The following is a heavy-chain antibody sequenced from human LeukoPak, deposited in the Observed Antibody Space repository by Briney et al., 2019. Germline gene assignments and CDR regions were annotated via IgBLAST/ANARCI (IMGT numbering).Heavy chain of an antibody. CDR3: ARVRGGSGSYSKGAFDI. CDR2: INPNRGGT. CDR1: GYTLTGYY. J-gene: IGHJ3*02. D-gene: IGHD1-26*01. V-gene: IGHV1-2*02. Sequence: ASVKVSCKASGYTLTGYYMHWVRQAPGQGLEGMGWINPNRGGTNYAQKVQDRVTMTRDTSISAAYMELSRLRSDDTAVYYCARVRGGSGSYSKGAFDIWGQGTMVTVSS.